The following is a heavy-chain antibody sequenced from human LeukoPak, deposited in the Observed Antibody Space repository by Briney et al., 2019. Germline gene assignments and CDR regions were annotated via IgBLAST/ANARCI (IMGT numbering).Heavy chain of an antibody. J-gene: IGHJ5*02. CDR2: IYVSGRI. D-gene: IGHD3-10*01. CDR1: GGSISNLY. CDR3: ARDSGTTGEVKFDP. V-gene: IGHV4-4*07. Sequence: PSETLSLTCSVSGGSISNLYLSWTRQPAGKGLEWIGRIYVSGRIDYNPSLRSRVTMSVDTSKNQLSLRVRSVTAADTGVYYCARDSGTTGEVKFDPWGQGTLVTVSS.